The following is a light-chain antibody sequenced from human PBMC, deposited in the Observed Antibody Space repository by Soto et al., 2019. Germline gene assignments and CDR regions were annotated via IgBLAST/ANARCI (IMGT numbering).Light chain of an antibody. CDR2: DTS. Sequence: ESVSIHLAWYQQKPGQAPRLLIYDTSTRATGIPARLSGSGSGTEFRPRHSCLQSEAFAVYYSPLYSNWLPITFGQGTRLEIK. CDR1: ESVSIH. CDR3: PLYSNWLPIT. V-gene: IGKV3-15*01. J-gene: IGKJ5*01.